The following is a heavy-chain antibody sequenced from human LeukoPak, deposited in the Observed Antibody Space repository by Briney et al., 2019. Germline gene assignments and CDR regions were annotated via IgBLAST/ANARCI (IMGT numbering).Heavy chain of an antibody. J-gene: IGHJ4*02. CDR1: GGSISSFF. Sequence: SETLSLTCTVSGGSISSFFWNWIRQPPGKGLEWIGYIHYTGNTNYNPSLKSRVTISKDTSKNHFSLKLTSVTAADTAVYYCARLADSSSWYADYWGQGTLVTVSS. CDR3: ARLADSSSWYADY. CDR2: IHYTGNT. V-gene: IGHV4-59*01. D-gene: IGHD6-13*01.